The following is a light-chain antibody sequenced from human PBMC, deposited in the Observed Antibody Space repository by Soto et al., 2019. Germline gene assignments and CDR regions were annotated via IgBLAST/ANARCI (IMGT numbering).Light chain of an antibody. CDR3: LQYDGLPLT. CDR2: GAS. CDR1: QTVRKN. V-gene: IGKV3-15*01. Sequence: ETVMTQSPVALSVSPGERATLSCRARQTVRKNLAWYQQKPGQAPRLLIYGASTRATGIPARFSGDGSGTEFTLTIDSLQSEDFGVYYCLQYDGLPLTFGQGTRLEIK. J-gene: IGKJ5*01.